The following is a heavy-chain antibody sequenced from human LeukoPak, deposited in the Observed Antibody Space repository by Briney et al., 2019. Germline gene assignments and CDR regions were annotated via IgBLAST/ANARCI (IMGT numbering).Heavy chain of an antibody. Sequence: GGSLRLSCAAPGFTLSTYWMSWVRQAPGKGLEWVANIKQDGSEKHYVDSVKGRFTISRDNAKSSLYLQMNSLRVEDTAVYYCARDIFDLWGQGTLVIVSS. V-gene: IGHV3-7*01. J-gene: IGHJ4*02. CDR1: GFTLSTYW. CDR2: IKQDGSEK. CDR3: ARDIFDL.